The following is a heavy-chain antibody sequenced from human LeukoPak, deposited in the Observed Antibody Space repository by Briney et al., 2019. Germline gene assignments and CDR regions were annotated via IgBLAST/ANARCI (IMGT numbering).Heavy chain of an antibody. J-gene: IGHJ4*02. V-gene: IGHV3-33*01. CDR2: IWSDGSNK. D-gene: IGHD1-26*01. CDR3: ARASGSFDY. Sequence: GSLRLSCEASGFTFSSYGIHWVRQAPGKGLEWVAVIWSDGSNKYYADSVKGRFTISRDNSKNTLYLRLNSLRAEDTAVYYCARASGSFDYWGQGTLVSVSS. CDR1: GFTFSSYG.